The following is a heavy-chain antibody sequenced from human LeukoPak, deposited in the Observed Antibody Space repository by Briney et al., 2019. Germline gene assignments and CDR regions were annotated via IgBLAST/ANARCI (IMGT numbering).Heavy chain of an antibody. J-gene: IGHJ3*02. D-gene: IGHD5-18*01. CDR3: ARHPTGLPDAFDI. CDR2: ISYDGSNK. Sequence: PGGSLRLSCAASGFTFSSYAMHWVRQAPGKGLEWVAVISYDGSNKYYADSVKGRFTISRDNSKNTLYLQMNSLRAEDTAVYYCARHPTGLPDAFDIWGQGTMVTVSS. CDR1: GFTFSSYA. V-gene: IGHV3-30*14.